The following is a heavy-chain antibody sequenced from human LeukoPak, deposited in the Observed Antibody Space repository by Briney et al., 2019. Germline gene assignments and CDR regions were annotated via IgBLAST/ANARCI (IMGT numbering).Heavy chain of an antibody. V-gene: IGHV4-59*08. D-gene: IGHD5-18*01. J-gene: IGHJ4*02. CDR1: GGSISSYY. CDR3: ARHGQERAMVNPLYYFDY. CDR2: ISHSGST. Sequence: SETLSLTCTVSGGSISSYYWSWIRQPPGKRVEWIGYISHSGSTNYNPSLKSRVTISVDTSKNQFSLKLTSVTAADAAVYYCARHGQERAMVNPLYYFDYWGQGTLVTVSS.